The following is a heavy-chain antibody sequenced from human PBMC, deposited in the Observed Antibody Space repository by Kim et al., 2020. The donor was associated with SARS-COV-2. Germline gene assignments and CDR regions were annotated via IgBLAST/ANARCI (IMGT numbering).Heavy chain of an antibody. V-gene: IGHV4-34*01. CDR3: ARRYGSGEDY. Sequence: GSTNDNPSLKGRVTSSVDTSKNQFSRKLTSVSAADTAVYYCARRYGSGEDYWGQGTLVTVSS. J-gene: IGHJ4*02. CDR2: GST. D-gene: IGHD3-10*01.